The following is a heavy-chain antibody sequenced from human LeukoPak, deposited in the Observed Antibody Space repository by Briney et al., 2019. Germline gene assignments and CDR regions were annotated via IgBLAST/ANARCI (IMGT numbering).Heavy chain of an antibody. CDR1: GYTFTAYY. J-gene: IGHJ6*02. CDR2: INPNRGGT. Sequence: ASVKVSCKASGYTFTAYYIHWVRRAPGQGLEWMGWINPNRGGTESAQRFQGRVTMTRDTSISTAYMELSRLRSDDTAVYYCTRDHCTSINCYEYNYYGMDVWGQGTTVTLSS. V-gene: IGHV1-2*02. D-gene: IGHD2-2*01. CDR3: TRDHCTSINCYEYNYYGMDV.